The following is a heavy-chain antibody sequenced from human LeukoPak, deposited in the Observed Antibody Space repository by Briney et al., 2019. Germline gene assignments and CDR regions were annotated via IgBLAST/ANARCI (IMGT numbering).Heavy chain of an antibody. D-gene: IGHD5-12*01. CDR1: GGSISGWY. CDR3: ARDYLRGSFDY. J-gene: IGHJ4*02. Sequence: SETLSLTCTVSGGSISGWYWSWIRQPPGKGLEWIGRIYTSGSTNYNPSLKSRVTMSVDTSKNQFSLKLSSVTAADTAVYYCARDYLRGSFDYWGQGTLVTVSS. V-gene: IGHV4-4*07. CDR2: IYTSGST.